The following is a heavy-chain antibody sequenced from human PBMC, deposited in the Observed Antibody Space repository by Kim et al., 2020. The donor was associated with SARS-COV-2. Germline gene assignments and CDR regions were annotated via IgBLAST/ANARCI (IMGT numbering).Heavy chain of an antibody. Sequence: YYADSGKGRSTKPRENAENSLYLQMNSLRAEDTAVYYCARDNFVYYPFDYWGQGTLVTVSS. J-gene: IGHJ4*02. D-gene: IGHD2-8*01. CDR3: ARDNFVYYPFDY. V-gene: IGHV3-48*04.